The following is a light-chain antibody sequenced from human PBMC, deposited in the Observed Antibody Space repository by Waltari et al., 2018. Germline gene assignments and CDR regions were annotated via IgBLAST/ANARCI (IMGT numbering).Light chain of an antibody. CDR3: QQYNNWPPGT. V-gene: IGKV3-15*01. CDR2: GAS. J-gene: IGKJ1*01. CDR1: QTIGRS. Sequence: ETMVTQSPATLSVSPGERVTLSCRTSQTIGRSLAWYQQKPGQAPRLVIYGASIRATGIPARFSGSGSETEFALTISGLQSEDFAVYYCQQYNNWPPGTFGQGTKVEI.